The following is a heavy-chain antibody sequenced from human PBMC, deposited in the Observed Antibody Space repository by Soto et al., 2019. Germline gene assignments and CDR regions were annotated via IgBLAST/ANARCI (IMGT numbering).Heavy chain of an antibody. CDR2: ISGSGGST. Sequence: EVQLLESGGGLVQPGGSLRLSCAASGFTFSSYAMSWVRQAPGKGLEWGSAISGSGGSTYYADYVKGRFTISRDNSKNTLYLKMNSMRAEDTAVYSCANVPDIVMVVAPRGYYGLDVWGQGTTVTVSS. J-gene: IGHJ6*02. D-gene: IGHD2-15*01. V-gene: IGHV3-23*01. CDR1: GFTFSSYA. CDR3: ANVPDIVMVVAPRGYYGLDV.